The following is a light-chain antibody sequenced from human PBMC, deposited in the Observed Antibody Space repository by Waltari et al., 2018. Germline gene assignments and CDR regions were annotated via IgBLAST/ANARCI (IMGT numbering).Light chain of an antibody. CDR1: HGISNY. V-gene: IGKV1-27*01. CDR3: QKYNRAPQT. CDR2: AAA. Sequence: DIQMTQSRSSLSASVGDRVTITCRARHGISNYLAWYEQKPVKVPKRLIYAAANLQSWAPFRFRGSGSGTAFSLSIISLQPEDVAPYSCQKYNRAPQTFDLVTKVDIK. J-gene: IGKJ1*01.